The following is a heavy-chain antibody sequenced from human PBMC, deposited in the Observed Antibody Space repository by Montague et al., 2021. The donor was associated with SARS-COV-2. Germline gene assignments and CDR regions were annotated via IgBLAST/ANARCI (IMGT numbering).Heavy chain of an antibody. CDR2: IYFSGST. CDR1: GDSMTDSY. CDR3: TRLYLGWNTD. V-gene: IGHV4-59*08. J-gene: IGHJ1*01. D-gene: IGHD1-1*01. Sequence: SETLSLTCTVSGDSMTDSYWSWIRQPPGKGLEYIGYIYFSGSTNYNPSLKSRHTISVDTSKNQFSLKLSSVAAADTAVHFCTRLYLGWNTDWGQGTLVTVSS.